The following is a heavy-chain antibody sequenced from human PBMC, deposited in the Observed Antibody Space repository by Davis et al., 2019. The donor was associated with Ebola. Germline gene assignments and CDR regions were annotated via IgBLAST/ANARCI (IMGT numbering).Heavy chain of an antibody. J-gene: IGHJ6*03. CDR3: ASSITMVRGVLLWYYYYMDV. CDR2: MNPNSGNT. D-gene: IGHD3-10*01. V-gene: IGHV1-8*01. CDR1: GYTFTSYD. Sequence: ASVKVSCKASGYTFTSYDINWVRQATGQGLEWMGWMNPNSGNTGYAQKFQGRVTMTRNTSISTAYMELSSLRSEDTAVYYCASSITMVRGVLLWYYYYMDVWGKGTTVTVSS.